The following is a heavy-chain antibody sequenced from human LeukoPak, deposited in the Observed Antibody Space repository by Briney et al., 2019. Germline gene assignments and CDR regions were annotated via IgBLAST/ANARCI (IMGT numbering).Heavy chain of an antibody. D-gene: IGHD2-2*01. CDR3: ARDPGYCSSTSCPRIEAFDI. Sequence: GASVTVSCEASGYTFTGHYMHWVRQAPGQGLEWMGRIIPILGIANYAQKFQGRVTITADKSTSTAYMELSSLRSEDTAVYYCARDPGYCSSTSCPRIEAFDIWGQGTMVTVSS. J-gene: IGHJ3*02. CDR2: IIPILGIA. V-gene: IGHV1-69*04. CDR1: GYTFTGHY.